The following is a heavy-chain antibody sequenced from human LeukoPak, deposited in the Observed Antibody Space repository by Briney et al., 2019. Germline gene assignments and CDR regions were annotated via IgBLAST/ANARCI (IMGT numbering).Heavy chain of an antibody. D-gene: IGHD3-10*01. CDR1: GFTFSSYW. Sequence: GGSLRLSCAASGFTFSSYWMNWVRQVPGKGLEWVANIKQDGSEKYYVDSVKGRFTISSDNTKKSLYLQINSLRAEDTAVYYCVFRLVEVRGIVITWGSDYWGQGTLVTVSS. V-gene: IGHV3-7*01. CDR3: VFRLVEVRGIVITWGSDY. J-gene: IGHJ4*02. CDR2: IKQDGSEK.